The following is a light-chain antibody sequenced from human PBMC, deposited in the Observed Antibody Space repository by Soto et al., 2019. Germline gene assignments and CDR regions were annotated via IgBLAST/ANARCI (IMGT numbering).Light chain of an antibody. V-gene: IGLV2-14*01. J-gene: IGLJ7*02. CDR3: IYYTSNTGPSAV. Sequence: QSALTQPASVSGSPGQSITISCTGTSSDVGGYNYVSWYQQHPGKAPKLMIYDVSNRPSGVSNRFSDFKSGNTASLTISGPPAGDDPVYCDIYYTSNTGPSAVFGGGTPLAA. CDR2: DVS. CDR1: SSDVGGYNY.